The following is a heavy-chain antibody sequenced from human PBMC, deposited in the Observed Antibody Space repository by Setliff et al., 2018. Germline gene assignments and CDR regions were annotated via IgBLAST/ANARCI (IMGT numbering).Heavy chain of an antibody. CDR1: GGSISSATSY. CDR2: IYAIRST. D-gene: IGHD3-3*01. Sequence: SETLSLTCIVSGGSISSATSYWNWIRQPAGKELEWIGRIYAIRSTNYNPSLNSRVSVSVDTPKNQFSLKVFSVTAADTAVYYCRFWSSYYKNDYWAQGTLVTVSS. V-gene: IGHV4-61*02. J-gene: IGHJ4*02. CDR3: RFWSSYYKNDY.